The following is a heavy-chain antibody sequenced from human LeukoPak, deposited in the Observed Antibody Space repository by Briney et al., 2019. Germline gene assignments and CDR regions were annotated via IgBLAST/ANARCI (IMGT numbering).Heavy chain of an antibody. Sequence: GGSLRLSCEASEFTFSSYAMNWVRQAPGKGLEWVSAISGSGSTTYYADSVKGRFTISRDNSKNTLFLQMNSLTAEDTAIYSCARPRLEYCSGGSCFDAFDIWGQGTMVTVSS. J-gene: IGHJ3*02. D-gene: IGHD2-15*01. CDR2: ISGSGSTT. CDR1: EFTFSSYA. V-gene: IGHV3-23*01. CDR3: ARPRLEYCSGGSCFDAFDI.